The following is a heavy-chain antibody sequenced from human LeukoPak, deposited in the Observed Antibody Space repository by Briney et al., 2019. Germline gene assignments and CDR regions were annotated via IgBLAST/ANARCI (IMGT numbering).Heavy chain of an antibody. Sequence: APVKVSCKTSGYPFTKWEINWVRQAAGQGLEWLGWVHPDNGNTYYAQRFRGRVTMSRDTSTTTAYMELSGLRSNGTAVYFCATEPRNDPWGQGTLVTVSS. CDR1: GYPFTKWE. V-gene: IGHV1-8*01. CDR3: ATEPRNDP. CDR2: VHPDNGNT. J-gene: IGHJ5*02. D-gene: IGHD1-14*01.